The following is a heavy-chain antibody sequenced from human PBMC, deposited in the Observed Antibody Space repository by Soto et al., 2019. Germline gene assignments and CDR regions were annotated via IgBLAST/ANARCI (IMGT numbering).Heavy chain of an antibody. Sequence: QVQLQESGPGLVKPSETLSLTCTVSGGSISSYYWSWIRQPPGKGLEWIGYIYYSGSTNYNPSLKRRVTISVDTSKNQFSLKLSSVTAADTAVYYCARSDCKVTASGDYYFDYWGQGTLVTVSS. D-gene: IGHD2-21*01. J-gene: IGHJ4*02. V-gene: IGHV4-59*01. CDR1: GGSISSYY. CDR2: IYYSGST. CDR3: ARSDCKVTASGDYYFDY.